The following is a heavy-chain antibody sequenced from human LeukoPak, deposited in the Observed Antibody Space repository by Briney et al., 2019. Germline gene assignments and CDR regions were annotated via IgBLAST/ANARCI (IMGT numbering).Heavy chain of an antibody. D-gene: IGHD3-3*01. V-gene: IGHV4-4*02. CDR3: ARASGGRITIFGVVIPTSLDY. Sequence: SGTLSLTCAVSGGSISSSNWWSWVRQPPGKGLEWIGEIYHSGSTNYNPSLKSRVTISVDKSKNQFSLKLSSVTAADTAVYYCARASGGRITIFGVVIPTSLDYWGQGTLVTVSS. CDR2: IYHSGST. CDR1: GGSISSSNW. J-gene: IGHJ4*02.